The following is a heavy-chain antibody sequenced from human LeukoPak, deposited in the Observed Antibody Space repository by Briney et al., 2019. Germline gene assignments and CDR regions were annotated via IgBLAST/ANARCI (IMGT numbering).Heavy chain of an antibody. V-gene: IGHV3-48*01. D-gene: IGHD5-18*01. CDR1: GFTFSNYS. J-gene: IGHJ3*02. CDR2: ISSSSSSI. Sequence: PGGSLRLSCAVSGFTFSNYSMNWVRQAPGKGLEWVSYISSSSSSIYYADSVKGRFTISRDNSKNTLYLQMNSLRAEDTAVYYCARGARGYSYGWVAFDIWGQGTMVTVSS. CDR3: ARGARGYSYGWVAFDI.